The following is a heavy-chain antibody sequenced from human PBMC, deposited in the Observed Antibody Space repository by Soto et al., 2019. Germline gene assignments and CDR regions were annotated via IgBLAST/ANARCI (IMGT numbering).Heavy chain of an antibody. J-gene: IGHJ4*02. CDR2: ISYSGNT. Sequence: KAAETLSLTCTFSVGSISSGGYYWIWIRQHPGTGLVWIGYISYSGNTYFHPSLRNRVTISLDTSKNEFSLKLNSVTAADTAVYYCASRNIDKDSFDYWGQGTLVTVSS. CDR1: VGSISSGGYY. CDR3: ASRNIDKDSFDY. D-gene: IGHD5-12*01. V-gene: IGHV4-31*03.